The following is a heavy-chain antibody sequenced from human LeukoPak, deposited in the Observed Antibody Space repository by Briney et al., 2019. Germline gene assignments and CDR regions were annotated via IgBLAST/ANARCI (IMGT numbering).Heavy chain of an antibody. CDR3: ARGIYYYDSSGYYGDAFDI. CDR2: IYPGDSDT. D-gene: IGHD3-22*01. J-gene: IGHJ3*02. CDR1: GYSFTSYW. Sequence: PGESLKISCKGSGYSFTSYWIGWVRQMPGKGLEWMGIIYPGDSDTRYSPSFQGQVTISADKSIGTAYLQWSSLKASDTAMYYCARGIYYYDSSGYYGDAFDIWGQGTMVTVSS. V-gene: IGHV5-51*03.